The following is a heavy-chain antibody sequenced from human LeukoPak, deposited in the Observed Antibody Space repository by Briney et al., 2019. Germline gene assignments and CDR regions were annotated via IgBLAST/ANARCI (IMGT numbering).Heavy chain of an antibody. CDR3: AREGYSYGPFDY. J-gene: IGHJ4*02. Sequence: PGGSLRLSCAASGFTFSSYAMSWIRQPPGKGLDWIGYMYSGGTTNYSPSLKSRVTISEDMSKNQFSLKLTSVTAADTAVYYCAREGYSYGPFDYWGQGTLVTVSS. V-gene: IGHV4-59*01. D-gene: IGHD5-18*01. CDR1: GFTFSSYA. CDR2: MYSGGTT.